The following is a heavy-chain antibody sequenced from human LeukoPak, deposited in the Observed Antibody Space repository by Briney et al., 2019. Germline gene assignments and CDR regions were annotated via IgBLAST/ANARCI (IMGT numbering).Heavy chain of an antibody. CDR2: IIPIFGTA. J-gene: IGHJ3*02. V-gene: IGHV1-69*01. CDR3: ARAQRPIVVVPAAPDAFDI. CDR1: GGTFSSYT. Sequence: SVKVSCKASGGTFSSYTISWVRQAPGQGLEWMGGIIPIFGTANYAQKFQGRVTITADESTSTAYMELSSLRSEDTAVYYCARAQRPIVVVPAAPDAFDIWGQGTMVTVSS. D-gene: IGHD2-2*01.